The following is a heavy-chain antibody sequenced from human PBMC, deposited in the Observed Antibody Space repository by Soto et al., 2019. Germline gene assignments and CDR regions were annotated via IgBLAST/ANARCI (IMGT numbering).Heavy chain of an antibody. D-gene: IGHD3-16*01. CDR3: AGPSWGSGVDAFDI. J-gene: IGHJ3*02. CDR1: GYTLTSYG. Sequence: QVQLVQSGAEVKKPGASVKVSCKASGYTLTSYGISWVRQAPGQGLEWMGWNSAYNGNTNYAQKRQGTVTMTTDTSTSTAYLELRSLRSDDTAVYYCAGPSWGSGVDAFDIWGQGTMVTVSS. CDR2: NSAYNGNT. V-gene: IGHV1-18*01.